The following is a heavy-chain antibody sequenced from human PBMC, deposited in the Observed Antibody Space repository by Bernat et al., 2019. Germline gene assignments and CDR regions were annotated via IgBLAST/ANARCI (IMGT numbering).Heavy chain of an antibody. Sequence: QVQLVESGGGVVQPGRSLRLSCAASGFTFSSYGMHWVRQAPGKGLEWVAVIWYDGSNKYYADSVKGRFTISRDNSKNTLYLQMNSLRAEDTAVYYCARARAIAPRPGGFDYWGQGTLVTVSS. D-gene: IGHD6-6*01. CDR3: ARARAIAPRPGGFDY. CDR2: IWYDGSNK. J-gene: IGHJ4*02. CDR1: GFTFSSYG. V-gene: IGHV3-33*01.